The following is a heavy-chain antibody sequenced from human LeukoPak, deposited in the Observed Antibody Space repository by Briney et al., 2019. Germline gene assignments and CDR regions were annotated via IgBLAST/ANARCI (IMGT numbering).Heavy chain of an antibody. J-gene: IGHJ6*03. D-gene: IGHD2-2*01. CDR1: GFTFSSYW. Sequence: PGGSLRLSCAASGFTFSSYWMSWVRQAPGKGLEWVANIKQDGSEKYYVDSVKGRFTISRDNAKNSLYLQMNSLRAEDTAVYYCARLTIVVVPAAMRRHYYYYMDVWGKRTTVTVSS. CDR3: ARLTIVVVPAAMRRHYYYYMDV. CDR2: IKQDGSEK. V-gene: IGHV3-7*01.